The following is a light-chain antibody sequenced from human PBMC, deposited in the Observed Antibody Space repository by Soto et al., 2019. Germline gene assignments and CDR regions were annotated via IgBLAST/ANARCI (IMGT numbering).Light chain of an antibody. V-gene: IGKV1-5*03. CDR3: QQYNTYPLT. J-gene: IGKJ4*01. CDR2: KAS. CDR1: QSISTW. Sequence: DIQMTQSPSTLSASVGDRVTITCRASQSISTWLAWYQQKPGKAPKLLIYKASSLESGVPSRFSGSGSGTEFPLPISSLQPDDFATYYCQQYNTYPLTFGGGTTVEIK.